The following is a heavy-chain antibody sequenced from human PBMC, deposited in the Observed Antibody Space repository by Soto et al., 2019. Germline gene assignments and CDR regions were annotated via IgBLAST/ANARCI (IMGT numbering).Heavy chain of an antibody. CDR1: GASISSSNYY. Sequence: SETLSLTCTVSGASISSSNYYWGWIRQPPGRGLEWIGTMYYSGRTYYNPSLKSRVTASVDTSKNQFSLKLSAVTATDTAVYYCARHGNTVTTGYYYGMDVWGQGTTVTVSS. CDR2: MYYSGRT. J-gene: IGHJ6*02. V-gene: IGHV4-39*01. D-gene: IGHD4-17*01. CDR3: ARHGNTVTTGYYYGMDV.